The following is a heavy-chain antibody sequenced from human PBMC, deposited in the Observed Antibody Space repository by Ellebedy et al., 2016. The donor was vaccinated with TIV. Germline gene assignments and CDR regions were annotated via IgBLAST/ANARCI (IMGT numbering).Heavy chain of an antibody. CDR1: GFTFSSYA. V-gene: IGHV3-30-3*01. CDR3: ARDPPEVGYPYYGMDV. D-gene: IGHD5-18*01. CDR2: ISYDGSNK. J-gene: IGHJ6*02. Sequence: GESLKISXAASGFTFSSYAMHWVRQAPGKGLEWVAVISYDGSNKYYADSVKGRFTISRDNSKNTLYLQMNSLRAEDTAVYYCARDPPEVGYPYYGMDVWGQGTTVTVSS.